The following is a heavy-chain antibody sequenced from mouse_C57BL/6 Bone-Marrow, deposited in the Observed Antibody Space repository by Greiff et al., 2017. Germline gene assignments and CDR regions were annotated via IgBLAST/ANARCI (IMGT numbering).Heavy chain of an antibody. Sequence: VQLKQPGAELVKPGASVKLSCKASGYTFTSYWMQWVKQRPGQGLEWIGEIDPSDSYTNYNQKFKGKATLTVDTSSSTAYMQLSSLTSEDSAVYYCAREKVATSHWYFDVWGTGTTVTVSS. V-gene: IGHV1-50*01. J-gene: IGHJ1*03. CDR3: AREKVATSHWYFDV. CDR2: IDPSDSYT. D-gene: IGHD1-1*02. CDR1: GYTFTSYW.